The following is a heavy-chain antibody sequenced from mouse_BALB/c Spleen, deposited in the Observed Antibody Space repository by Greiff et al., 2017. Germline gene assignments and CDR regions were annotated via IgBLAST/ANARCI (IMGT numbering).Heavy chain of an antibody. CDR2: IWAGGST. D-gene: IGHD2-1*01. CDR1: GFSLTSYG. CDR3: ARERGYGNPAWFAY. J-gene: IGHJ3*01. Sequence: VQVVESGPGLVAPSQSLSITCTVSGFSLTSYGVHWVRQPPGKGLEWLGVIWAGGSTNYNSALMSRLSISKDNSKSQVFLKMNSLQTDDTAMYYCARERGYGNPAWFAYWGQGTLVTVSA. V-gene: IGHV2-9*02.